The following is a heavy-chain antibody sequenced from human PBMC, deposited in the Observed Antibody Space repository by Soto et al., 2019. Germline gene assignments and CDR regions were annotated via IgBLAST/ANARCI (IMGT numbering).Heavy chain of an antibody. D-gene: IGHD6-19*01. CDR3: GRGGRAVSGTYDY. CDR2: ISGTNGDT. V-gene: IGHV1-18*01. Sequence: VQLVQSGAEVKESGASVKVSFKASGYTFINYVVAWVRRAPGQGPEWMCWISGTNGDTRHAQKLQNRVSLTTDTSTNPAYRELRRLRPYDKAIYFCGRGGRAVSGTYDYWGQGTLVTVSS. CDR1: GYTFINYV. J-gene: IGHJ4*02.